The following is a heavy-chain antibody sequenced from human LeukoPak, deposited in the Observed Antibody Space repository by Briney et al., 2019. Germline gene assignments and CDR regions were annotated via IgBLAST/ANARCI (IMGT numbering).Heavy chain of an antibody. CDR1: GFTVSSNY. D-gene: IGHD2-2*01. Sequence: GGSLRLSCAASGFTVSSNYMSWVRQAPGQGLEWVSVIYSSGSAYYEDSVKGGSTISRDNSKNTLYVQMNSLRAEDTAVYYCARGPYQGWGQGTLVTVSS. CDR2: IYSSGSA. V-gene: IGHV3-66*02. CDR3: ARGPYQG. J-gene: IGHJ4*02.